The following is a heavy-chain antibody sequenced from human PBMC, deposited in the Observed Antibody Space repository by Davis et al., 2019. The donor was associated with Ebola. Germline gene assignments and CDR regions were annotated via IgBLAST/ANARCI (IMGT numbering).Heavy chain of an antibody. CDR3: AREVGETKLDQ. V-gene: IGHV1-69*13. D-gene: IGHD1-26*01. CDR2: IIPVFGIP. CDR1: GGTFISYA. Sequence: SSVTVSCKASGGTFISYAISWVRQAPGQGLDWMGGIIPVFGIPKYAKKFQGRVTLTADESTSTAYMELTNLRSDDTAVYYCAREVGETKLDQWGQGTLVTVSS. J-gene: IGHJ4*02.